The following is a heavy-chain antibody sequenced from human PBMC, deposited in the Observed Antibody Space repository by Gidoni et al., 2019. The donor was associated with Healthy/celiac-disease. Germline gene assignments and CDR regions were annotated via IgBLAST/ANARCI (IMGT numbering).Heavy chain of an antibody. Sequence: QVQLQESGPGLVKPSETLSLTCTVSGGSISSYYWSWIRQPPGKGLEWIGYIYYSGSTNYNPSLKSRVTISVDTSKNQFSLKLSSVTAADTAVYYCARGGVVVRTYWYFDLWGRGTLVTVSS. CDR2: IYYSGST. D-gene: IGHD3-22*01. CDR3: ARGGVVVRTYWYFDL. V-gene: IGHV4-59*01. J-gene: IGHJ2*01. CDR1: GGSISSYY.